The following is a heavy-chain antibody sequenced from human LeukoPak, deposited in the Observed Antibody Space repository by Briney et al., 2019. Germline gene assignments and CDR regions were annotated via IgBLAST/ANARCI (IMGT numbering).Heavy chain of an antibody. CDR3: ASLDY. V-gene: IGHV3-7*01. CDR1: GFTFSSSC. J-gene: IGHJ4*02. CDR2: IKQDGSEK. Sequence: PGGSLRLSCAASGFTFSSSCMNWVRQAPGKGLEWVANIKQDGSEKYYVDSVKGRFTISRDNAKNSLYLQMNTLRAEDTAVYYCASLDYWGQGTLVTVSS.